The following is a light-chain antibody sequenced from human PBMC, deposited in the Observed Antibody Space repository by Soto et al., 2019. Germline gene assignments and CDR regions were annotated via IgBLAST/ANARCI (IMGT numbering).Light chain of an antibody. Sequence: DIVMTQSPDSLAVSLGERATINCTSSQSILYSSNNKNYLAWYQQKPGQPPKLLIYWASNRESGVPDRFSGSGSGTDFTLTISSLQAGDVAVYYCQQYYDAPQTFGQGTKVEIK. CDR3: QQYYDAPQT. CDR1: QSILYSSNNKNY. CDR2: WAS. J-gene: IGKJ1*01. V-gene: IGKV4-1*01.